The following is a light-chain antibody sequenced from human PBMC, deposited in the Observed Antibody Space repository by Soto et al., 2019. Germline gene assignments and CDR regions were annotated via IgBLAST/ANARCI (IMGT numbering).Light chain of an antibody. CDR3: QQYGTSQGYT. CDR1: QSVTSSH. J-gene: IGKJ2*01. Sequence: EIVLTQSPGTLSLSPGERATLSCRASQSVTSSHLAWYQQKPGQAPRLLIYGASSRATGIPDRFCGSGSGTDFTLTISRLEPEDFAVYYCQQYGTSQGYTFGQGTKLEI. V-gene: IGKV3-20*01. CDR2: GAS.